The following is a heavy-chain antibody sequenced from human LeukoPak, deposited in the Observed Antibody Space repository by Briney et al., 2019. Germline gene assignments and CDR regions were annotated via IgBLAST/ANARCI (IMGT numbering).Heavy chain of an antibody. CDR1: GFTFSSYA. D-gene: IGHD1-26*01. CDR3: AKADWDGVDY. CDR2: ISGSGGST. Sequence: PGGSLRLSCAASGFTFSSYAMSWVHQAPGKGLEWVSSISGSGGSTYYADSVKGRFTISRDNSKNTLYLQMNSLRAEDTAVYYCAKADWDGVDYWGQGTLVTVSS. J-gene: IGHJ4*02. V-gene: IGHV3-23*01.